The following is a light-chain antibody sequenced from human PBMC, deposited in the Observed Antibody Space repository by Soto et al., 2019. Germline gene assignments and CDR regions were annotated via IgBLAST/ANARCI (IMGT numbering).Light chain of an antibody. CDR1: SSDIGSYSL. CDR3: CSYAGSSTTYV. V-gene: IGLV2-23*02. CDR2: DVS. J-gene: IGLJ1*01. Sequence: QSALTQPASVSGSPGQSITISCTGTSSDIGSYSLVSWYQHHPGKAPKLMIYDVSKRPSGVSNRFSASKSGNTASLTISGLRAEDEADYYCCSYAGSSTTYVFGTGTKVTVL.